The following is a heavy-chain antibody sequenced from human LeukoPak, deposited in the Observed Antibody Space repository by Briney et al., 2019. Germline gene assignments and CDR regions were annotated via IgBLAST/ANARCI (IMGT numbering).Heavy chain of an antibody. D-gene: IGHD2-2*01. J-gene: IGHJ4*02. V-gene: IGHV1-2*02. CDR3: ARVRDNACDY. CDR2: LRGDTGDT. Sequence: ASVTVSFTTSVYMVSDYYMHWVRQAPGQGLEWMGWLRGDTGDTDSPQKFKGRVTMTRDTATNTAYMQLSRLTYDDTAMYFCARVRDNACDYWGQGTLVTVSS. CDR1: VYMVSDYY.